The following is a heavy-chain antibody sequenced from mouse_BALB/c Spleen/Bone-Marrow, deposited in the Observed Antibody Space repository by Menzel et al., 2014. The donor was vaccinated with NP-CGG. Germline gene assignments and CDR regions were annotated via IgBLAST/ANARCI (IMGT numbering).Heavy chain of an antibody. Sequence: EVQLQQSGAELVKPGASVKLSCTASGFNIKDTYMHWVKQRPEQGLEWIGRIDPANGNTKYDPKFQGKATITADASSNTAYLQLSSLTSEDTAVSYCARYDYGVYFDYWGQGTTLTVSS. J-gene: IGHJ2*01. CDR2: IDPANGNT. D-gene: IGHD2-4*01. V-gene: IGHV14-3*02. CDR3: ARYDYGVYFDY. CDR1: GFNIKDTY.